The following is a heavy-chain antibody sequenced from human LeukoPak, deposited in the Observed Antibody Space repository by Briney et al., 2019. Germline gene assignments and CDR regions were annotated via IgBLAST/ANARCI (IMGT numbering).Heavy chain of an antibody. CDR2: IDWDDDK. CDR1: GFSLSTSGMC. CDR3: ARILDNDSSGYYVFDY. V-gene: IGHV2-70*11. Sequence: ASGPALVKPTQTLTLTCTFSGFSLSTSGMCVIWIRQPPGKALEWLARIDWDDDKYYSTSLKTRLTISKDTSKNQVVLTMTNMDPVDTATYYCARILDNDSSGYYVFDYWGQGTLVTVSS. J-gene: IGHJ4*02. D-gene: IGHD3-22*01.